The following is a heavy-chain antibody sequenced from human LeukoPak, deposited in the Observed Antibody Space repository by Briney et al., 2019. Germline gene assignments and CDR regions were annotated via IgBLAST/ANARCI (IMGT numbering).Heavy chain of an antibody. Sequence: GGSLRLSCAASGITFSSHAMTWVRQAPGKGQEWVAAIRGNGATTDYADSVKGRFTISRDNSKSTLYLQMNSLRAEDTAVYYCAKAYHDSGCLIDYWGQGTLVTVSS. CDR1: GITFSSHA. D-gene: IGHD6-19*01. V-gene: IGHV3-23*01. CDR2: IRGNGATT. CDR3: AKAYHDSGCLIDY. J-gene: IGHJ4*02.